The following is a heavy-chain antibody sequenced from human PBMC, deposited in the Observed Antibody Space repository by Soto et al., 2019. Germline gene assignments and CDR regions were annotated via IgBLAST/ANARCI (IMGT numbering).Heavy chain of an antibody. CDR1: GGTFSSYA. V-gene: IGHV1-2*02. J-gene: IGHJ4*02. D-gene: IGHD3-22*01. Sequence: ASVKVSCKASGGTFSSYAISWVRQAPGQGLEWMGWINPNSGCTNYAQKFQGRATMTRDTSISTAYMELSRLRSDDTAVYYCARDSSGYRPGLGFDYWGQGTLVTVSS. CDR2: INPNSGCT. CDR3: ARDSSGYRPGLGFDY.